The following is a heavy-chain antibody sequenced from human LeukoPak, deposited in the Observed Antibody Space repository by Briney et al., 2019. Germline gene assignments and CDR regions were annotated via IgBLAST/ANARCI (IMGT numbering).Heavy chain of an antibody. CDR1: GFTFSSYE. Sequence: GGSLRLSCAASGFTFSSYEMNWVRQAPGKGLEWVSYISSSGSTIYYADSVKGRFTISRDNAKNSLYLQMNSLRAEDTAVYYRARDRGGFTMVRGVRSNYYYYMDVWGKGTTVTISS. D-gene: IGHD3-10*01. CDR3: ARDRGGFTMVRGVRSNYYYYMDV. V-gene: IGHV3-48*03. CDR2: ISSSGSTI. J-gene: IGHJ6*03.